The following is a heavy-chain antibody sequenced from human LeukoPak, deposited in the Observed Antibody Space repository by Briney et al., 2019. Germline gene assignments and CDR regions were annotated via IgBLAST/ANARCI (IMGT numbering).Heavy chain of an antibody. CDR2: VNNNNNP. V-gene: IGHV3-23*05. CDR1: GFSLSYYA. D-gene: IGHD6-19*01. J-gene: IGHJ4*02. Sequence: GGSLRHSCAASGFSLSYYAMSWVRQAPGKGLEWVASVNNNNNPYYADSVRGRFTISRDTSTNTVYLQMNNLRAGDTAIYYCAKDHPSSGWPAFESWGQGTLVTVSS. CDR3: AKDHPSSGWPAFES.